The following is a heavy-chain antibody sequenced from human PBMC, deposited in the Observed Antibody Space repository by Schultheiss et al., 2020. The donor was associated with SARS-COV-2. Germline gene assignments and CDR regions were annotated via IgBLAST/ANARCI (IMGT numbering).Heavy chain of an antibody. D-gene: IGHD3-16*01. Sequence: SLKISCVVSGFTFNNYGMHWVRQAPGKGLEWVAGISYEGSKTYYADSVQGRFTISRDWSKDTLFLQMNSLRTEDTAVYYCAKRGVRFSGMDVWGQGTTVTVSS. CDR3: AKRGVRFSGMDV. V-gene: IGHV3-30*18. CDR2: ISYEGSKT. CDR1: GFTFNNYG. J-gene: IGHJ6*02.